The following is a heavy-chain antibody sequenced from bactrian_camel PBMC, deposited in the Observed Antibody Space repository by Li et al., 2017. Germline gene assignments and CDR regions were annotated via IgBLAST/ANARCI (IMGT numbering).Heavy chain of an antibody. D-gene: IGHD3*01. V-gene: IGHV3S63*01. CDR3: ATDLASAAYCFSSGRIA. CDR1: GGTEDGFY. J-gene: IGHJ6*01. Sequence: VQLVESGGGSVQAGGSVRLSCVTSGGTEDGFYVAWIRQAPGKGREGVAYLFRGDGSTSYVDSVKGRFTISQDNAKNTFYLQMNNLKPEDTGMYYCATDLASAAYCFSSGRIAWGQGTQVTVS. CDR2: LFRGDGST.